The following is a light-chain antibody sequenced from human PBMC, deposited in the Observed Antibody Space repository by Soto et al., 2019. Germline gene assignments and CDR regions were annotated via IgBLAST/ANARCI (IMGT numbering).Light chain of an antibody. CDR1: SSDVGGYNY. V-gene: IGLV2-14*03. J-gene: IGLJ1*01. CDR2: DVT. Sequence: QSALTQPASVSGSPGQSITISCTGTSSDVGGYNYVSWYQQHPGKAPKLMIYDVTNRPSGVSNRFSGYKSGNTASLTISGLQAEDEADYYCSSYTSSSPDVFGTGTKVTVL. CDR3: SSYTSSSPDV.